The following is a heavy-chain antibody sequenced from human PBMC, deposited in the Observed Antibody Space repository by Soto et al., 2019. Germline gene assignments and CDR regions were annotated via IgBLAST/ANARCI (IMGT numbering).Heavy chain of an antibody. CDR1: GGTFSNYA. J-gene: IGHJ4*02. CDR2: IIPIFGTA. D-gene: IGHD5-12*01. Sequence: QVQLVQSGAEVKKPGSSVKVSCKASGGTFSNYAINWVRQAPGQGLEWMGGIIPIFGTANYAQKFQGRVTITADESTRTAYLDLSSLRSEETAVYYCARPVEMATISRSYLFYWGQGTLVTVSS. CDR3: ARPVEMATISRSYLFY. V-gene: IGHV1-69*01.